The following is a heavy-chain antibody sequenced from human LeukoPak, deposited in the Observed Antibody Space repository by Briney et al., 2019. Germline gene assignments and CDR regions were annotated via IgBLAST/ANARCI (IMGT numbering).Heavy chain of an antibody. D-gene: IGHD6-6*01. CDR3: ARSIAANFDY. Sequence: PSQTLSLTCTVSGGSISSGGYYWSWIRQHPGKGLEWIGYIYYSGSTYYNPSLKSRVTISVDTPKNQFSLKLSSVTAADTAVYYCARSIAANFDYWGQGTLVTVSS. CDR1: GGSISSGGYY. J-gene: IGHJ4*02. CDR2: IYYSGST. V-gene: IGHV4-31*03.